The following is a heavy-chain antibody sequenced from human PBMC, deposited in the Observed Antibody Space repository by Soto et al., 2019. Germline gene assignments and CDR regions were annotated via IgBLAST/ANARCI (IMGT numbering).Heavy chain of an antibody. CDR3: ARVWVYQLLFSSYYYMDV. D-gene: IGHD2-2*01. J-gene: IGHJ6*03. CDR1: GYTFTSYD. Sequence: GASVKVSCKASGYTFTSYDINWVRQATGQGLEWMGWMNPNSGNTGYAQKFQGRVTMTRNTSISTAYMELSSLRSEDTAVYYCARVWVYQLLFSSYYYMDVWGKGTTVTVSS. V-gene: IGHV1-8*01. CDR2: MNPNSGNT.